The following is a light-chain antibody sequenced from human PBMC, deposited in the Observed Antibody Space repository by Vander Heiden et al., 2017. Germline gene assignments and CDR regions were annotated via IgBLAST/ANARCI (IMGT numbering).Light chain of an antibody. CDR2: LGS. Sequence: DIVMPPSPLSLPVTPGEPASISCRSSQSLMHSNGYNYLDWYLQKPGQAPQLLIYLGSNRASGVPDRFSGSGSGTDFTLKISRVEAEDVGVYYCMQALQTPKTFGQGTKLEIK. CDR1: QSLMHSNGYNY. J-gene: IGKJ2*01. V-gene: IGKV2-28*01. CDR3: MQALQTPKT.